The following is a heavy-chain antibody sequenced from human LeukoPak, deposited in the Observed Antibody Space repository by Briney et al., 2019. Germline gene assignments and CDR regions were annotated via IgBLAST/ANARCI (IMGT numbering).Heavy chain of an antibody. CDR1: GGSISSSSYY. D-gene: IGHD3-16*01. CDR3: ASAGPRGGLGNWFDP. J-gene: IGHJ5*02. V-gene: IGHV4-39*01. Sequence: SETLSLTCTVSGGSISSSSYYWGWIRQPPGKWLEWIGSIYYSGSTYYNPSLKSRVTISVDTSKNQFSLKLSSVTAADTAVYYCASAGPRGGLGNWFDPWGQGTLVTVSS. CDR2: IYYSGST.